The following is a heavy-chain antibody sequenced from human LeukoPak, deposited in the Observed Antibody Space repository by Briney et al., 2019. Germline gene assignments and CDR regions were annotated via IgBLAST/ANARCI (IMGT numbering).Heavy chain of an antibody. CDR3: ARTRLYCSSSSCPHNWFDP. D-gene: IGHD2-2*01. V-gene: IGHV4-39*01. Sequence: PSETLSLTCTVSGDSINTRSYYWGWIRQPPGKGLEWIGSIYYGGSTYYNPSLKSRVTISVDTSKNQFSLKLSSVTAADTAVYYCARTRLYCSSSSCPHNWFDPWGQGTLVTVSS. J-gene: IGHJ5*02. CDR1: GDSINTRSYY. CDR2: IYYGGST.